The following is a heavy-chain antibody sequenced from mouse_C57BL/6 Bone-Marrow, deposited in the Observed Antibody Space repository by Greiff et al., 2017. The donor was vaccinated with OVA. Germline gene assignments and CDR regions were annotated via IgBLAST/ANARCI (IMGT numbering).Heavy chain of an antibody. CDR1: GYTFTSYW. CDR3: TRPFITTVRDY. CDR2: IYPGNSDT. V-gene: IGHV1-5*01. D-gene: IGHD1-1*01. J-gene: IGHJ2*01. Sequence: EVQLQQPGTVLVRPGASVKMSCKTSGYTFTSYWMHWVKQRPGQGLEWIGAIYPGNSDTSSNQKFKGKAKLTAVTSASTAYMALSSLTNEDSAVYYCTRPFITTVRDYWGQGTTLTVSS.